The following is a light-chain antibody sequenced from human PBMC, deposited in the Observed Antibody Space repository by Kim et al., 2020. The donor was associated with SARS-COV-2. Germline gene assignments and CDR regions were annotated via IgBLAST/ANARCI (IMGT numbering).Light chain of an antibody. CDR2: SAF. CDR3: QQTNSFPLR. Sequence: DIQMTQSPSSVSTSVGDSVTITCRASENVNSWLAWYQQKPGKAPKLLIYSAFILQTGVPSRFSGSGSGTDFTLTINNLQPEDFATYYCQQTNSFPLRVGGGTKVDIK. V-gene: IGKV1-12*01. CDR1: ENVNSW. J-gene: IGKJ4*01.